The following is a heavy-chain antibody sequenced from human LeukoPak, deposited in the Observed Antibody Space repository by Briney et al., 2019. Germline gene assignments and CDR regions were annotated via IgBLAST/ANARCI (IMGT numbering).Heavy chain of an antibody. CDR1: GFTFFTYA. D-gene: IGHD6-25*01. CDR3: ARGQSGFPDFYFYYYGLDV. CDR2: IYSGGNS. V-gene: IGHV3-53*01. J-gene: IGHJ6*02. Sequence: AGESLRLSCAASGFTFFTYAMTWVRQAPGKGLEWVSIIYSGGNSNYADSVTGRFTISRDNSKNTLYLQMNSLRAEDTAVCYCARGQSGFPDFYFYYYGLDVWGQGTTVTVSS.